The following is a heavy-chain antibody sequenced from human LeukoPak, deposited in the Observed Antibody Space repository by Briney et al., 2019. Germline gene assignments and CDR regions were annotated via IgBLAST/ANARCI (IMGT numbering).Heavy chain of an antibody. CDR3: GRGLGGGGSPSSDY. CDR1: GGSISSYC. CDR2: IYTSGST. V-gene: IGHV4-4*07. Sequence: SETLSLTCTVAGGSISSYCWSWVRQPAGKGLEWIGRIYTSGSTNYNPSLKSRVTMSVDTSKNQFSLKLGAVTAADTPVYYCGRGLGGGGSPSSDYWGQGTLVTVSS. J-gene: IGHJ4*02. D-gene: IGHD1-26*01.